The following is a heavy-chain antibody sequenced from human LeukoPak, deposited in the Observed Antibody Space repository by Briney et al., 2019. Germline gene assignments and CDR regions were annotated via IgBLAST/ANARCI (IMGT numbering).Heavy chain of an antibody. CDR1: GFTFSSNG. Sequence: QPGRSLRLSCAASGFTFSSNGMHWVRRAPGKGLEWVAVISYDGSNKYYADSVKGRFTISRDNSKNTVYLQMNSLRAEDTAVYYCAKVHLQFAFDYWGQGTLVTVSS. CDR2: ISYDGSNK. J-gene: IGHJ4*02. CDR3: AKVHLQFAFDY. D-gene: IGHD3-16*01. V-gene: IGHV3-30*18.